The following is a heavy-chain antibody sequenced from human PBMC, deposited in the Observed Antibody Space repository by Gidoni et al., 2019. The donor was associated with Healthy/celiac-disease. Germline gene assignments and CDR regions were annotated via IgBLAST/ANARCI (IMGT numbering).Heavy chain of an antibody. D-gene: IGHD6-13*01. CDR2: FDPEDGET. CDR3: ATTSSSWYRGTHFDY. J-gene: IGHJ4*02. V-gene: IGHV1-24*01. CDR1: GNTLTELS. Sequence: QVQLVQSGAEVKKPGASVKVSCTVSGNTLTELSMHWVRQAPGKGLEWMGGFDPEDGETLYAQKFQGRVTMTEDTSTDTAYMELSSLRSEDTAVYYCATTSSSWYRGTHFDYWGQGTLVTVSS.